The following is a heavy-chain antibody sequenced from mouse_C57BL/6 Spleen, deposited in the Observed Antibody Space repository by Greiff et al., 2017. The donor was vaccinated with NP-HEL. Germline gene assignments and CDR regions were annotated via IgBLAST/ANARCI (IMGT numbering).Heavy chain of an antibody. Sequence: QVQLQQPGAELVKPGASVKLSCKVSGYTFTSYWMHWVKQRPGQGLEWIGMIHPNSGSTNYNEKFKSKATLTVDKSSSTAYMQLSSLTSEDSAVYYCARVLLTVVARGFDYWGQGTTLTVSS. V-gene: IGHV1-64*01. CDR1: GYTFTSYW. CDR2: IHPNSGST. J-gene: IGHJ2*01. D-gene: IGHD1-1*01. CDR3: ARVLLTVVARGFDY.